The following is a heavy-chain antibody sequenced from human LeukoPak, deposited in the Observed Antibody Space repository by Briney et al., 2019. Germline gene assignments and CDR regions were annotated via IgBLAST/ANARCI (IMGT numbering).Heavy chain of an antibody. V-gene: IGHV4-34*01. CDR1: GGSFSGYY. Sequence: SETLSLTCAVYGGSFSGYYWSWNRQPPGKGLEWIGEINHSGSTNYNPSLKSRVTISVDTSKNQFSLKLSSVTAADTAVYYCARVVKDTAMVVDYWGQGTPVTVSS. J-gene: IGHJ4*02. CDR2: INHSGST. CDR3: ARVVKDTAMVVDY. D-gene: IGHD5-18*01.